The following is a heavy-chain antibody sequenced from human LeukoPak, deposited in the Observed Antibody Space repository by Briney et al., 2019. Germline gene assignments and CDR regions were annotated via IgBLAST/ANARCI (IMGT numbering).Heavy chain of an antibody. CDR3: ARRTSGWYYFDY. CDR2: IYPGDSDT. J-gene: IGHJ4*02. D-gene: IGHD6-19*01. Sequence: GESLKISCKASGYSFTNYWIAWVRQMPGKGLEWMGIIYPGDSDTRYSPSFQGQVTISADKSISTAYLQWSSLKASDTAIYYCARRTSGWYYFDYWGQGTLVTVSS. CDR1: GYSFTNYW. V-gene: IGHV5-51*01.